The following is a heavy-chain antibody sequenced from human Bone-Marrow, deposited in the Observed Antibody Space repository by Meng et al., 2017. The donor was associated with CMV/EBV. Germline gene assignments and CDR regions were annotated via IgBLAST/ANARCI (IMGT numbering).Heavy chain of an antibody. J-gene: IGHJ4*02. D-gene: IGHD3/OR15-3a*01. Sequence: FTNYAMSWVRQAPGKGMEWVSGINGSGGNTYYADFVKGRFIISRDSYKDTLYLQMNSLRAEDTAVYYCAKLNDFWGGYFRASHFDNWGKGTLVTVSS. V-gene: IGHV3-23*01. CDR1: FTNYA. CDR2: INGSGGNT. CDR3: AKLNDFWGGYFRASHFDN.